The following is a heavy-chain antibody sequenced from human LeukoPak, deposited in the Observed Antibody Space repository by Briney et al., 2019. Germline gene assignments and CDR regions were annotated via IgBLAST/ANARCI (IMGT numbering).Heavy chain of an antibody. CDR1: GLIISSHY. CDR2: IYSDGSA. Sequence: TGGSLRLSCAASGLIISSHYMSWVRQAPGKGLEWVSVIYSDGSAYYADSVKGRFTISRDNSKNTLYVQMNTLRAEDTAVYYCASSVITTDPVYFDYWGQGTLVTVSS. D-gene: IGHD3-22*01. J-gene: IGHJ4*02. CDR3: ASSVITTDPVYFDY. V-gene: IGHV3-53*01.